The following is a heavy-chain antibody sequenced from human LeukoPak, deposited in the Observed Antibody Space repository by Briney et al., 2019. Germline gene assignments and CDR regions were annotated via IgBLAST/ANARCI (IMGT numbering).Heavy chain of an antibody. CDR2: ISGSGGST. J-gene: IGHJ4*02. CDR3: ATNLTHMACFDY. CDR1: GFSSYA. D-gene: IGHD2-21*01. V-gene: IGHV3-23*01. Sequence: GGSLRLSCAASGFSSYAMSWVRQAPGKGLEWVSGISGSGGSTYYAGSVKGRFTISRDNSKNTLYLQMNSLRAEDTAVYYCATNLTHMACFDYWGQGTLVTVSS.